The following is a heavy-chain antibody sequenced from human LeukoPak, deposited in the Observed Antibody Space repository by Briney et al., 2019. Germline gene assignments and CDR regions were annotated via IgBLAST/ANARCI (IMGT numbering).Heavy chain of an antibody. V-gene: IGHV3-7*01. CDR3: ARGGTFVSDY. J-gene: IGHJ4*02. D-gene: IGHD1-1*01. CDR2: INQDGSEK. Sequence: GGSLRLSCAASGFTFSTFWLSWVRQAPGKGLEWVANINQDGSEKYYVDPMKGRFTVSRDNPKNSLYLQMDSLRAEDTAVYYCARGGTFVSDYWGQGTLVTASS. CDR1: GFTFSTFW.